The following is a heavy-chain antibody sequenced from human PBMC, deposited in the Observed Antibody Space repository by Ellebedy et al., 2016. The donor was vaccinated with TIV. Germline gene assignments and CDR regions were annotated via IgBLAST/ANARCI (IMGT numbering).Heavy chain of an antibody. Sequence: ASVKVSXXVSGYTLTVLSMHWVRQAPGKGLEWMGGFDPEDGETIYAQKFQGRVTMTEDTSTDTAYMELSSLRSEDTAVYICATYYYGSGRYYKRGMDVWGQGTTVTVSS. CDR2: FDPEDGET. CDR3: ATYYYGSGRYYKRGMDV. CDR1: GYTLTVLS. J-gene: IGHJ6*02. V-gene: IGHV1-24*01. D-gene: IGHD3-10*01.